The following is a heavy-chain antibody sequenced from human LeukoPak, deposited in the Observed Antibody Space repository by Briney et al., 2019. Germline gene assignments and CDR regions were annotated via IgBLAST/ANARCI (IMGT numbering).Heavy chain of an antibody. J-gene: IGHJ6*03. CDR2: IYFSGST. Sequence: PSETLSLTCTVSGGSISSSSYYWGWIRQPPGKGLDWIGIIYFSGSTLYNPSLSSRVTISLDRSKNQVSLRLTSVTAADTAVYYCATGKEGDYFYMDVWAKGTTVTVSS. V-gene: IGHV4-39*07. CDR1: GGSISSSSYY. D-gene: IGHD1-26*01. CDR3: ATGKEGDYFYMDV.